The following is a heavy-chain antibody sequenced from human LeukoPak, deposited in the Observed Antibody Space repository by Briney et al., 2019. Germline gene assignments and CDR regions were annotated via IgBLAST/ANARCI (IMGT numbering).Heavy chain of an antibody. CDR1: GFTFSTYN. CDR3: ARDYGGHGEYFDY. V-gene: IGHV3-48*02. CDR2: ISSNGDTM. Sequence: GGSLRLSCAASGFTFSTYNINWVRQTPGKGLEWTSYISSNGDTMYYADSVKGRFTISRDNAKNSVYLQMNSLRDKDTAIYHCARDYGGHGEYFDYWGQGTLVTVSS. D-gene: IGHD4-23*01. J-gene: IGHJ4*02.